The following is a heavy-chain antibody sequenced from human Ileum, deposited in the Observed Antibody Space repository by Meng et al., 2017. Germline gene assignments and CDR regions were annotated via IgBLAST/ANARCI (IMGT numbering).Heavy chain of an antibody. Sequence: SETLSLTCTVSGGSISSSSYYWGWIRQPPGKGLEWIGSIYYSGSTYYNPSLKSRVTISVDTSKNQFSLKLSSVTAADAAVYYCGGEGLGVLLWFGEFDYWGQGTLVTVSS. D-gene: IGHD3-10*01. J-gene: IGHJ4*02. CDR2: IYYSGST. CDR1: GGSISSSSYY. V-gene: IGHV4-39*07. CDR3: GGEGLGVLLWFGEFDY.